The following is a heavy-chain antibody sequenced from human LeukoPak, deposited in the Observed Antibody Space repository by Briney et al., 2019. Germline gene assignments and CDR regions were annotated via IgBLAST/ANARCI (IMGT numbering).Heavy chain of an antibody. CDR2: IYYSGST. J-gene: IGHJ4*02. CDR1: GGSISSSSYY. CDR3: ASSRIQHSSSWCY. V-gene: IGHV4-39*01. D-gene: IGHD6-13*01. Sequence: SETLSLTCTVSGGSISSSSYYWGWIRQPPGKGLEWIGSIYYSGSTYYNPSLKSRVTISVDTSKNQFSLKPSSVTAADTAVYYCASSRIQHSSSWCYWGQGTLVTVSS.